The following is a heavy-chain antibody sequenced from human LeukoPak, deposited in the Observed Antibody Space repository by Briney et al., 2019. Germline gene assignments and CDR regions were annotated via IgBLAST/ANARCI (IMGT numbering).Heavy chain of an antibody. D-gene: IGHD6-6*01. V-gene: IGHV4-61*02. Sequence: SETLSLTCTVSGGSISSGSYYWSWIRQPAGKGLEWIGRIYTSGSTNYNPSLKSRVTISVDTSKNQSSLKLSSVTAADTAVYYCARLARRASFDYWGQGTLVTVSS. CDR1: GGSISSGSYY. CDR2: IYTSGST. CDR3: ARLARRASFDY. J-gene: IGHJ4*02.